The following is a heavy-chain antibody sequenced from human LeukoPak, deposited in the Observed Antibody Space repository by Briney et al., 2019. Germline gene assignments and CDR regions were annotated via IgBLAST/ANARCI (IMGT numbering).Heavy chain of an antibody. J-gene: IGHJ2*01. V-gene: IGHV3-23*01. CDR1: GFTFSSYA. CDR3: AKDDFGVAISWYFDL. D-gene: IGHD3-3*01. Sequence: PGGSLRLSCAASGFTFSSYAMSWVPQAPGKGLKWVSAMNGSGGSTYYADSVKGRFTISRDNSKNTLYLQMNSLKAEATDVYYCAKDDFGVAISWYFDLWGSGTLVTVSS. CDR2: MNGSGGST.